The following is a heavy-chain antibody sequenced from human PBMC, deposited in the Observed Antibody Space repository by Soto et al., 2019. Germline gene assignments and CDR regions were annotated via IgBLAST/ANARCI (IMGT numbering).Heavy chain of an antibody. D-gene: IGHD3-3*01. V-gene: IGHV3-23*01. CDR2: ISGSASAT. CDR3: AKGMANTVFGVDTLFDF. CDR1: GFSFGNYA. J-gene: IGHJ4*02. Sequence: HPXGGLGVACSTSGFSFGNYAMSGVRQAPGKGLEWVSLISGSASATHYADSVKGRFTISRDNSKRTVYLQLKSLRAEDTAVYYCAKGMANTVFGVDTLFDFWGRGTLVTVYS.